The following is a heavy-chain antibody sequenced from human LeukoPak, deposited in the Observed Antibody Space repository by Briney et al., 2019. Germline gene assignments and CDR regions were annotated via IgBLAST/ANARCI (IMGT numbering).Heavy chain of an antibody. V-gene: IGHV1-2*02. CDR2: INPNSGGT. CDR1: GYTFTGYY. CDR3: ARVGGILRFPYYYYYMDV. D-gene: IGHD3-3*01. J-gene: IGHJ6*03. Sequence: GGSLRLSCAASGYTFTGYYMHWVRQAPGQGLEWMGWINPNSGGTNYAQKFQGRVTMTRDTSISTAYMELSRLRSDDTAVYYCARVGGILRFPYYYYYMDVWGKGTTVTVSS.